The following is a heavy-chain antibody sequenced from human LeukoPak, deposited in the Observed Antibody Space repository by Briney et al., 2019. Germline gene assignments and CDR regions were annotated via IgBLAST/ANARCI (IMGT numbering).Heavy chain of an antibody. CDR2: ISSSGSTT. V-gene: IGHV3-48*03. CDR3: ARDSGSGWTPAESAFDI. Sequence: GGSLRLSCAASGFTFSSYEMNLVRQAPGKGLEWVSYISSSGSTTYYADSVKGRFTISRDNAKNSLYLQMISLRAEDTAVYYCARDSGSGWTPAESAFDIWGQGTMVTVSS. J-gene: IGHJ3*02. CDR1: GFTFSSYE. D-gene: IGHD2-15*01.